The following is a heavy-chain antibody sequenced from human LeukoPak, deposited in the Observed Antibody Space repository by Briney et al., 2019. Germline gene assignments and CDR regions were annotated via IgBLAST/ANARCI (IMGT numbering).Heavy chain of an antibody. V-gene: IGHV3-69-1*01. J-gene: IGHJ4*02. Sequence: PGESLRLSCAASGFTFSQSAMNWGRQAPGKGLEWVSSISSRGFIFYTDSVKGRFIVSRDNAKNSMYLQMDSLRDDDTAIYWCARGGGSLNFWGQGILVTVSS. D-gene: IGHD1-26*01. CDR3: ARGGGSLNF. CDR1: GFTFSQSA. CDR2: ISSRGFI.